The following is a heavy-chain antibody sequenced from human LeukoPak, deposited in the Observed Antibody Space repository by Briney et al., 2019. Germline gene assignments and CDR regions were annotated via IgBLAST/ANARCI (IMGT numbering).Heavy chain of an antibody. D-gene: IGHD2/OR15-2a*01. CDR1: GGTFSSYA. CDR3: ARIPTYYYAFDI. J-gene: IGHJ3*02. Sequence: GASVRVSCKASGGTFSSYAISWVRQAPGQGLEWMGRIIPILGIANYAQKFQGRVTITADKSTSTAYMELSSLRSEDTAVYYCARIPTYYYAFDIWGQGTMDTVSS. V-gene: IGHV1-69*04. CDR2: IIPILGIA.